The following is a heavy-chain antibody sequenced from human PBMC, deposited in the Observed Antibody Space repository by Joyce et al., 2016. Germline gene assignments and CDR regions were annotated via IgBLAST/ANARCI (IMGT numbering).Heavy chain of an antibody. V-gene: IGHV1-46*01. CDR1: GYAFISYY. Sequence: QVQLVQSGAEVKKPGASVRVSCKASGYAFISYYVHWVRQAPGQGLDWSGIINPGGGGTNYAQKFLGRVTLNRDTSTNTVYLDLSSLRSEDTAIYYCARALVPAAAFDFWGQGTLVTVSS. J-gene: IGHJ4*02. D-gene: IGHD2-2*01. CDR3: ARALVPAAAFDF. CDR2: INPGGGGT.